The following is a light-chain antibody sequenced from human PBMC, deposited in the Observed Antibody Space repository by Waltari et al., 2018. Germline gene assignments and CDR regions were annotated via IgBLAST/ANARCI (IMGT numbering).Light chain of an antibody. CDR2: AAS. CDR1: QGISSW. V-gene: IGKV1-12*01. Sequence: DIQMTQSPSSVSASVGDRVTITCRASQGISSWLAWYQQKPGRAPNLLIYAASCLPSGVPARFSGSGSGTEFTLNISSLQPDDFATYYCQQAASFPLTFGGGTKVEIK. J-gene: IGKJ4*01. CDR3: QQAASFPLT.